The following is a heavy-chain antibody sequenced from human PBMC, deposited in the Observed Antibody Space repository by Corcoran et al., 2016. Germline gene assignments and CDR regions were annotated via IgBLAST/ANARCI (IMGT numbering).Heavy chain of an antibody. V-gene: IGHV1-3*01. Sequence: QVQLVQSGAEVKKPGASVKVSCKASGYTFTSYAMHWVRQAPGQRLEWMGWINAGNGNTKYSQKFQGRVTITRNTSASTAYMELSSLRSEDTAVYYCARLKDFWSGPPDYWGQGTLVTVSS. CDR2: INAGNGNT. CDR3: ARLKDFWSGPPDY. J-gene: IGHJ4*02. D-gene: IGHD3-3*01. CDR1: GYTFTSYA.